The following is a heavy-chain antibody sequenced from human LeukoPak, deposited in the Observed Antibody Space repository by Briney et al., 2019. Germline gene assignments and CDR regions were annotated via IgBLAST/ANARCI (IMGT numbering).Heavy chain of an antibody. CDR1: GFTFSDYY. Sequence: GGSLRLSCAASGFTFSDYYMSWIRQAPGKGLEWVSYISSSGSTIYYADSVKGRFTISRDNAKNSLYLQMNSLRAEDTAVYYFARENRDGYNCFDYWGQGTLVTGSS. CDR2: ISSSGSTI. CDR3: ARENRDGYNCFDY. J-gene: IGHJ4*02. D-gene: IGHD5-24*01. V-gene: IGHV3-11*04.